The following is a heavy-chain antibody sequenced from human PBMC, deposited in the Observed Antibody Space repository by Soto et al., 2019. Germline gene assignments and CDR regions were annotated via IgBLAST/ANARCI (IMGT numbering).Heavy chain of an antibody. D-gene: IGHD3-9*01. J-gene: IGHJ3*02. V-gene: IGHV1-69*06. CDR2: IIPIFGTA. Sequence: SVKVSCKASGGTFSSYAISWVRQAPGQGLERMGGIIPIFGTANYAQKFQGRVTITADKSTSTAYMELSSLRSEDTAVYYCAIDILTGYYKRPHAFDIWGQGTMVTVSS. CDR3: AIDILTGYYKRPHAFDI. CDR1: GGTFSSYA.